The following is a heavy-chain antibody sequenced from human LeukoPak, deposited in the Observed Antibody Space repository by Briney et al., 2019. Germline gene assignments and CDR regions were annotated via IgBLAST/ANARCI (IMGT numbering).Heavy chain of an antibody. CDR2: IYHSGST. V-gene: IGHV4-30-2*01. CDR3: AREEGHLYYYYGMDV. Sequence: SSETLSLTRAVSGGSISSGGYSWSWIRQPPGKGLEWIGYIYHSGSTYYNPSLKSRVTISVDTSKNQFSLKLSSVTAADTAVYYCAREEGHLYYYYGMDVWGQGTTVTVSS. J-gene: IGHJ6*02. CDR1: GGSISSGGYS.